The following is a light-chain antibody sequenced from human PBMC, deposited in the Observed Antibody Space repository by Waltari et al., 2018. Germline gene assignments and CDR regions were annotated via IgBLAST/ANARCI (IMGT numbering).Light chain of an antibody. V-gene: IGKV1-5*01. Sequence: DIQMTQSPSTLSASVGERATHTCRASQSISSWLAWYQQKPGKAPKLLIYDASSLESGVPSRFSGSGSGTEFTLTISSLQPDDFATYYCQQYNSYPRTFGQGTKVEIK. CDR3: QQYNSYPRT. CDR2: DAS. CDR1: QSISSW. J-gene: IGKJ1*01.